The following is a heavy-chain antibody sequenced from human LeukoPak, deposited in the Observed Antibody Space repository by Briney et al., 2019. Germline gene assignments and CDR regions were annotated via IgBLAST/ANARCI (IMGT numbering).Heavy chain of an antibody. D-gene: IGHD3-22*01. CDR3: ARLLLNYYDSSSYPESAFDY. CDR1: GFTFSNAW. J-gene: IGHJ4*02. CDR2: ISSSSSYI. Sequence: GGSLRLSCAASGFTFSNAWMNWVRQAPGKGLEWVSSISSSSSYIYYADSVKGRFTISRDNAKNSLYLQMNSLRAEDTAVYYCARLLLNYYDSSSYPESAFDYWGQGTLVTVSS. V-gene: IGHV3-21*01.